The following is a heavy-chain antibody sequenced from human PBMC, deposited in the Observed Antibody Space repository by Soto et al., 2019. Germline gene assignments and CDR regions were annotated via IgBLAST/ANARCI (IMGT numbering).Heavy chain of an antibody. J-gene: IGHJ4*02. D-gene: IGHD2-15*01. V-gene: IGHV3-30*18. CDR3: AKDQRVVVVAADLLDY. Sequence: PGGSLRLSCAASGFTFSSYGMHWVRQAPGKGLEWVAVISYDGSNKYYADSVKGRFTISRDNSKKTLYLQMNSLRAEDTAVYYCAKDQRVVVVAADLLDYWGQGTMVTVYS. CDR1: GFTFSSYG. CDR2: ISYDGSNK.